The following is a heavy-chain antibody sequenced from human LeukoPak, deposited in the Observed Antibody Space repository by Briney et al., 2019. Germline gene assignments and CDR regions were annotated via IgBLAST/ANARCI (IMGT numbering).Heavy chain of an antibody. J-gene: IGHJ4*02. Sequence: ASVKVSCKDSGHTLTELSMHWVRQAPGRGLEWMGGFDPEDGETIYAQKFQGRVTMTEDTSTDTAYMELSSLRSEDTAVYYCATPREDTAMVYFDYWGQGTLVTVSS. CDR2: FDPEDGET. D-gene: IGHD5-18*01. CDR1: GHTLTELS. CDR3: ATPREDTAMVYFDY. V-gene: IGHV1-24*01.